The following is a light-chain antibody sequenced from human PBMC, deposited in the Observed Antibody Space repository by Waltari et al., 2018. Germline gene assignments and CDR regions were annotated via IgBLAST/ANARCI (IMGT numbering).Light chain of an antibody. J-gene: IGKJ4*01. CDR3: LQYDNLSAA. V-gene: IGKV1-33*01. CDR2: DAS. CDR1: QDIRNY. Sequence: DIQMTQSPSSLSASVGDRVSFTCQASQDIRNYLSWYQQKPGKAPKLLIYDASNLETGVPSRFSVSRSGTDFTFTISGLQPEDSATYVCLQYDNLSAAFGGGTKVEIK.